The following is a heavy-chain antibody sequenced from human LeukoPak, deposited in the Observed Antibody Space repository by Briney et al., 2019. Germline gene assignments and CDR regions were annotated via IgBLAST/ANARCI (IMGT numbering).Heavy chain of an antibody. CDR3: ARESRMIDAFDI. Sequence: PSETLSLTCTVPGGSISRYYWSWIRQPPGKGLEWIGYIYYSGSTNYNPSLKSRVTISVDTSKNQFSLKLSSVTAADTAVYYCARESRMIDAFDIWGQGTMVTVSS. CDR2: IYYSGST. CDR1: GGSISRYY. J-gene: IGHJ3*02. D-gene: IGHD3-22*01. V-gene: IGHV4-59*01.